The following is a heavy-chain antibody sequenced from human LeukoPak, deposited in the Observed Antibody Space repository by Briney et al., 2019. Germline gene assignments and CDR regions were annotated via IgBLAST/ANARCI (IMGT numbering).Heavy chain of an antibody. CDR2: IIPIFGTA. D-gene: IGHD3-22*01. CDR3: AISVNYDSSGYYSPFDY. V-gene: IGHV1-69*13. Sequence: SVKVSCKASGYTFISYGISWMRQAPGQGLEWMGGIIPIFGTANYAQKFQGRVTITADESTSTAYMELSSLRSEDTAVYYCAISVNYDSSGYYSPFDYWGQGTLVTVSS. CDR1: GYTFISYG. J-gene: IGHJ4*02.